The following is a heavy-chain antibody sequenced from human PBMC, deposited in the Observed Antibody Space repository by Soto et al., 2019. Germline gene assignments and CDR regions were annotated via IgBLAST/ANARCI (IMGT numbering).Heavy chain of an antibody. CDR1: GYTFTSYY. V-gene: IGHV1-46*01. CDR2: INPSGGST. J-gene: IGHJ3*02. D-gene: IGHD4-4*01. CDR3: ARDGPYTGARQDAFDI. Sequence: ASVKVSCKASGYTFTSYYMHWLRQAPGQGLEWMGIINPSGGSTSYAQKFQGRVTMTRDTSTSTVYMELSSLRSEDTAVYYCARDGPYTGARQDAFDIWGQGTMVTVSS.